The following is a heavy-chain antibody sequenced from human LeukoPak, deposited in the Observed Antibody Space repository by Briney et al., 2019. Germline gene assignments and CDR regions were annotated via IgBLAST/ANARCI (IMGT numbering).Heavy chain of an antibody. Sequence: GASVKASCKASGGTFSSYAISWVRQAPGQGLEWMGGIIPIFGTANYAQKFQGRVTITADESTSTAYMELSSLRSEDTAVYYCAAEGGDYDFWSAYNTPKYYFDYWGQGILVTVSS. CDR3: AAEGGDYDFWSAYNTPKYYFDY. J-gene: IGHJ4*02. CDR2: IIPIFGTA. D-gene: IGHD3-3*01. V-gene: IGHV1-69*13. CDR1: GGTFSSYA.